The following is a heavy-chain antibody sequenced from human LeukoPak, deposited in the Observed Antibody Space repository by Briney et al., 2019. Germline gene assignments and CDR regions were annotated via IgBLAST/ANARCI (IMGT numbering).Heavy chain of an antibody. CDR3: ARQGSSSASWQTIDY. Sequence: GESLKISCKGSGYTFTNHWIAWVRQMPGKGLECMGIINPVDSETRYSPSFQGQVTISVDKSITTASLQWSSLRASATAMYYCARQGSSSASWQTIDYWGQGTLVTVSS. CDR2: INPVDSET. J-gene: IGHJ4*02. V-gene: IGHV5-51*01. D-gene: IGHD2-2*01. CDR1: GYTFTNHW.